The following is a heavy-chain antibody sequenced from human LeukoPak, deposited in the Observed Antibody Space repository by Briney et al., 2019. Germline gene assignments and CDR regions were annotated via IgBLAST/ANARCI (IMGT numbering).Heavy chain of an antibody. J-gene: IGHJ4*02. CDR3: ARERYNWNDRHYYFDY. CDR2: IYYSGST. V-gene: IGHV4-59*01. D-gene: IGHD1-1*01. Sequence: SETLSLTCTVSGGSISSYYWSWIRQPPGKGLEWIGYIYYSGSTNYNPSLKSRVSISVDTSKNQFSLKLSSVTAADTAVYYCARERYNWNDRHYYFDYWGQGTPVTVSS. CDR1: GGSISSYY.